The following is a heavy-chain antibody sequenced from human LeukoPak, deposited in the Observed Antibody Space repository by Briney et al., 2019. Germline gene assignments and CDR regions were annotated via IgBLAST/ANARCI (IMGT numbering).Heavy chain of an antibody. V-gene: IGHV5-51*01. CDR1: GYSFTSYW. CDR3: ARHGVDYYHSNPRGAFDI. CDR2: IYPGDSDT. J-gene: IGHJ3*02. Sequence: GESLKISCKGSGYSFTSYWIGWVRQMPGKGLEWMGIIYPGDSDTRYSPSFQGQVTISADKSISTAYLQWSSLKASDTAMYYCARHGVDYYHSNPRGAFDIWGQGTMVTVSS. D-gene: IGHD3-22*01.